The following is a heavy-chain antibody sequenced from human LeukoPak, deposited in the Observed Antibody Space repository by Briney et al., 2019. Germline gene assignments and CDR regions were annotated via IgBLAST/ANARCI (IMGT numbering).Heavy chain of an antibody. CDR2: IYYSGST. D-gene: IGHD3-10*01. V-gene: IGHV4-59*01. CDR3: ARVLYYYGSGSYSENWFDP. J-gene: IGHJ5*02. CDR1: GGSISSYY. Sequence: PSETLSLTCTVSGGSISSYYWSWIRQPPGKGLEWIGYIYYSGSTNYNPSLKSRVTISVDTSKNQFSLKLSSVTAADTAVYYRARVLYYYGSGSYSENWFDPWGQGTLVTVSS.